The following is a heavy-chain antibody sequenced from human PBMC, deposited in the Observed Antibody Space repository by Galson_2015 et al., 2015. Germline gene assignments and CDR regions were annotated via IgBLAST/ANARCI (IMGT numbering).Heavy chain of an antibody. V-gene: IGHV3-23*01. CDR3: GGALLWFGGPWDYYYYYGMDV. Sequence: SLRLSCAASGFTFSSYAMSWVRQAPGKGLEWVSAISGSGGSTYYADSVKGRFTISRDNSKNTLYLQMNSLRAEDTAVYYCGGALLWFGGPWDYYYYYGMDVWGQGTTVTVSS. CDR1: GFTFSSYA. D-gene: IGHD3-10*01. CDR2: ISGSGGST. J-gene: IGHJ6*02.